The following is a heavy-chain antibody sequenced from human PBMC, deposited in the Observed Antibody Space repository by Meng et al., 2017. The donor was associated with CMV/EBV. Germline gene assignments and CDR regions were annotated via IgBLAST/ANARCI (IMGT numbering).Heavy chain of an antibody. D-gene: IGHD2-15*01. CDR3: ARSQTSRGWSHKDY. J-gene: IGHJ4*02. CDR2: IIPIFGTA. Sequence: QVRCVQSGARVKKPGSSVKVSCKASGGTFSSYAISWVRQAPGQGLEWMGWIIPIFGTANYAQKFQGRVTITADESTSTAYMELSSLRSEDTAVYYCARSQTSRGWSHKDYWGQGTLVTVSS. CDR1: GGTFSSYA. V-gene: IGHV1-69*12.